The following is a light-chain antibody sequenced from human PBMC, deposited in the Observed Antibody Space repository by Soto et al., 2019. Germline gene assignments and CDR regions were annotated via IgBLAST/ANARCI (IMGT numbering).Light chain of an antibody. J-gene: IGKJ3*01. CDR3: QQYGNSFT. CDR1: QSVSSSS. CDR2: DAS. V-gene: IGKV3-20*01. Sequence: EIVLAQSPGTLSLSPGERATLSCRASQSVSSSSLAWYQQKPGQAPRLLIYDASSRATGIPDRFTASGSGTDFTLTISRLEPGDFAMYYCQQYGNSFTFGPGTRVKIK.